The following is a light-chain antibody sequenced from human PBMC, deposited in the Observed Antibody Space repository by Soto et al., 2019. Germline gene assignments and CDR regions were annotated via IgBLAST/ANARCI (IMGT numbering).Light chain of an antibody. CDR3: SSYAGIDNLGV. J-gene: IGLJ1*01. Sequence: QSALTKPPSASGSPGQSVTISCTGTSSDVGGYKYVSWYQQHPGKAPKLMIFEVNNRPSGVPDRFSGSKSGNTDSLTVSGLQAEDEADYYCSSYAGIDNLGVFGTGTKVTVL. V-gene: IGLV2-8*01. CDR2: EVN. CDR1: SSDVGGYKY.